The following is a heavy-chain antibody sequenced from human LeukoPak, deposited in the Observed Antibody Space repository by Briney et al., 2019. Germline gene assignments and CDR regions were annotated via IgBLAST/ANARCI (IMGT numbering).Heavy chain of an antibody. CDR2: IYYSGST. CDR3: ARGGYSLYYFDY. D-gene: IGHD5-12*01. V-gene: IGHV4-59*08. Sequence: SSETLSLTCTVSGGSISNYYWSWIRQPPGKGLEWIGYIYYSGSTNYNPSLKSRVTISVDTSKNQFSLKVSSVTAADTAVYYCARGGYSLYYFDYWGQGTLVTVSS. J-gene: IGHJ4*02. CDR1: GGSISNYY.